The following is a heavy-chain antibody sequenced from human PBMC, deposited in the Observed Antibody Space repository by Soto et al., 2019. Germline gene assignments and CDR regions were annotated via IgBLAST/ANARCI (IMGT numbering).Heavy chain of an antibody. CDR1: GFTFTRYS. CDR2: ISSTTNYI. CDR3: ARESEDFTSNFDY. V-gene: IGHV3-21*06. Sequence: KPGGSLRLSCAASGFTFTRYSMNWVRQAPGKGLEWVSSISSTTNYIYYGDSMKGRFTISRDNAKNSLYLEMNSLRAEDTAVYYCARESEDFTSNFDYWGQGTPVTVSS. J-gene: IGHJ4*02.